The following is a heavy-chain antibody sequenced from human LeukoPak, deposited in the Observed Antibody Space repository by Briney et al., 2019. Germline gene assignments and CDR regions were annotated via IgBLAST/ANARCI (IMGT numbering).Heavy chain of an antibody. J-gene: IGHJ4*02. Sequence: GESLRISCKGYGYSFITYWIGWVRQMPGKGLEWMGIIYPGDSDTRYSPSFQGQVTISADTSSSTAYLQWSSLKASDTAMYYCSRHMSPYNSGWFNGPYYFDHWGQGTLVTVSS. CDR1: GYSFITYW. CDR3: SRHMSPYNSGWFNGPYYFDH. CDR2: IYPGDSDT. V-gene: IGHV5-51*01. D-gene: IGHD6-19*01.